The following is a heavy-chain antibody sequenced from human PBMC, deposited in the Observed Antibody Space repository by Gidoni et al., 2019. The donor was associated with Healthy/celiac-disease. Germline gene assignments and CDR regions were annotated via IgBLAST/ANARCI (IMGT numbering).Heavy chain of an antibody. D-gene: IGHD3-10*01. CDR2: ISSSSSYI. J-gene: IGHJ6*02. Sequence: EVQLVESGGGLVKPGGSLRLSCAASGFTFSSYSMTWVRQAPGKGLEWVSSISSSSSYIYYADSVKGRFTISRDNAKNSLYLQMNSLRAEDTAVYYCAGGMVRGVIISSYYYYGMDVWGQGTTVTVSS. CDR1: GFTFSSYS. CDR3: AGGMVRGVIISSYYYYGMDV. V-gene: IGHV3-21*01.